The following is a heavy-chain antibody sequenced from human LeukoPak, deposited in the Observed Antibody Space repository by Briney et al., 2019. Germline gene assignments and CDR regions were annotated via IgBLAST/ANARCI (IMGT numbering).Heavy chain of an antibody. CDR1: GFTFSSYG. CDR2: IWYDGSNK. D-gene: IGHD3-10*01. Sequence: GGSLRLSCAASGFTFSSYGMHWVRQAPGKGLEWVAVIWYDGSNKYYADSVKGRFTISRDNSKNTLYLQMNSLRAEDTAVYYCARGGRFGDLLPFDYWGQGTLVTVSS. J-gene: IGHJ4*02. CDR3: ARGGRFGDLLPFDY. V-gene: IGHV3-33*01.